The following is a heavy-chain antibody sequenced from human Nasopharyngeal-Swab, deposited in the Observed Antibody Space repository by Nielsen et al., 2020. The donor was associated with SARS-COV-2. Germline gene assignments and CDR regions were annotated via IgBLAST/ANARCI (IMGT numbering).Heavy chain of an antibody. D-gene: IGHD6-19*01. CDR2: IYTSGST. CDR1: GGSISSGSYY. V-gene: IGHV4-61*02. CDR3: ARAWVAGHFDY. J-gene: IGHJ4*02. Sequence: SETLSLTCTVSGGSISSGSYYWSWIRQPAGKGLEWIGRIYTSGSTNYNPSLKSRVTISVDTSKNQFSLKLSSVTAADTAVYYCARAWVAGHFDYWGQGTLATVSS.